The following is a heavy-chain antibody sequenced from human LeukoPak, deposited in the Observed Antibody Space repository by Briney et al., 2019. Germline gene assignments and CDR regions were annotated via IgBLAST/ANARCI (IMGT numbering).Heavy chain of an antibody. J-gene: IGHJ6*02. CDR2: IKQDRSET. D-gene: IGHD4/OR15-4a*01. CDR1: GYPFVNIW. V-gene: IGHV3-7*04. Sequence: PGGSLRLPCAASGYPFVNIWMTWGPQAPGKGWEGVATIKQDRSETYYVNSVKRRFSISRDNARDSMYLQMNILRAEDAAVYYCARARYGANSVCHIGGGLDVWGPGTTVTVSS. CDR3: ARARYGANSVCHIGGGLDV.